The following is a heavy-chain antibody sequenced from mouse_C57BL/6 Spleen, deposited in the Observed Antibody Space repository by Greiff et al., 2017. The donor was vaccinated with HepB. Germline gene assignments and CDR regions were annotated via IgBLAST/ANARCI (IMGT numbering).Heavy chain of an antibody. J-gene: IGHJ3*01. Sequence: VQLQQPGAELVKPGASVKLSCKASGYTFTSYWMQWVKQRPGQGLEWIGEIDPSDSYTNYNQKFKGKATLTVDTSSSTAYMQLSSLTSEDSAVYYCASSYYSNYVAWFAYWGQGTLVTVSA. D-gene: IGHD2-5*01. CDR3: ASSYYSNYVAWFAY. V-gene: IGHV1-50*01. CDR1: GYTFTSYW. CDR2: IDPSDSYT.